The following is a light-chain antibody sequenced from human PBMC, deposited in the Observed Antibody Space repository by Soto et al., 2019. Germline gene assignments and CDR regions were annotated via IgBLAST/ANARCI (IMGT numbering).Light chain of an antibody. V-gene: IGKV1-9*01. CDR2: AAS. Sequence: DIPLTQSPSLLSASVGDRVTITCRASQGISNYLAWYQQRPAKAPELLIYAASTLQTGVPPRFSGSGSGTEFTLRISNLQPEDFATYYCQQLNDYPYTFGQGTKLEIK. CDR3: QQLNDYPYT. CDR1: QGISNY. J-gene: IGKJ2*01.